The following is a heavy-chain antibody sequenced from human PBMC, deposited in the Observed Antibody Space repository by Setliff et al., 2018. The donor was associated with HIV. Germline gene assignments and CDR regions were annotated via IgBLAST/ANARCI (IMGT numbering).Heavy chain of an antibody. D-gene: IGHD1-7*01. CDR3: AKRAVQDGTVTSSNWFES. CDR2: IYTSGST. V-gene: IGHV4-4*07. J-gene: IGHJ5*01. CDR1: GGSISSYY. Sequence: TVSGGSISSYYWSWIRQPAGKGLEWIGRIYTSGSTNYNPSLKSRVTMSVDTSKNQFSLKLSSVTAADTAVYYCAKRAVQDGTVTSSNWFESWGQGTLVTVSS.